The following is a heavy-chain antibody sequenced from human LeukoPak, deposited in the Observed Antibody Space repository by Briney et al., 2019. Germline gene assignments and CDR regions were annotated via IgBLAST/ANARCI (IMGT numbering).Heavy chain of an antibody. CDR1: GGSISSGSYY. D-gene: IGHD2-2*01. V-gene: IGHV4-61*02. CDR3: ARDHTLGYCSSTSCYAGWFDP. J-gene: IGHJ5*02. CDR2: IYTSGST. Sequence: SQTLSLTCTVSGGSISSGSYYWSWIRQPAGKGLEWIGRIYTSGSTNYNPSLKSRVTISVDTSKNQFSLKLSSVTAADTAVYYCARDHTLGYCSSTSCYAGWFDPWGQGTLVTVSS.